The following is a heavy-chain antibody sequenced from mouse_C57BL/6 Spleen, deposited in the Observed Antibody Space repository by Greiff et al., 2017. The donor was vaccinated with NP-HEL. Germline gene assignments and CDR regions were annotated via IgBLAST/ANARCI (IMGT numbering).Heavy chain of an antibody. CDR1: GFTFSDYG. V-gene: IGHV5-17*01. D-gene: IGHD1-1*01. CDR3: ARSFDYYGQAVDWYFDV. CDR2: ISSGSSTI. J-gene: IGHJ1*03. Sequence: EVKLQESGGGLVKPGGSLKLSCAASGFTFSDYGMHWVRQAPEKGLEWVAYISSGSSTIYYADTVKGRFTISRDNAKNTLFLQMTSLRSEDTAMYYCARSFDYYGQAVDWYFDVWGTGTTVTVSS.